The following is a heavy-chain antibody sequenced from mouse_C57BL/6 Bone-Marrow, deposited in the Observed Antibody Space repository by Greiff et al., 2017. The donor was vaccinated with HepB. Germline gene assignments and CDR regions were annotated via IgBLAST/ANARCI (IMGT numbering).Heavy chain of an antibody. CDR3: ARDGRSYWYFDV. CDR2: IRNKANGYTT. Sequence: EVKLVESGGGLVQPGGSLSLSCAASGFTFTDYYMSWVRQPPGKALEWLGFIRNKANGYTTEYSASVKGRFTISRDNSQSILYLQMNALRAEDSATYYCARDGRSYWYFDVWGTGTTVTVSS. J-gene: IGHJ1*03. D-gene: IGHD1-1*01. CDR1: GFTFTDYY. V-gene: IGHV7-3*01.